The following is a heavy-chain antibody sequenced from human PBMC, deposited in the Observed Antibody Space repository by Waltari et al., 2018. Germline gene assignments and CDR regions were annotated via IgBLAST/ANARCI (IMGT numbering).Heavy chain of an antibody. CDR2: FDPEDGET. CDR1: GSTLTELS. V-gene: IGHV1-24*01. CDR3: ATGPSRITIFSSPHDY. Sequence: QVQLVQSGAEVKKPGASVKVSCKVSGSTLTELSMPWVRPAPGKGLEWMGGFDPEDGETIYEQKFQGRVTMTEDTSTDTAYMELSSLRSEDTAVYYCATGPSRITIFSSPHDYWGQGTLVTVSS. D-gene: IGHD3-9*01. J-gene: IGHJ4*02.